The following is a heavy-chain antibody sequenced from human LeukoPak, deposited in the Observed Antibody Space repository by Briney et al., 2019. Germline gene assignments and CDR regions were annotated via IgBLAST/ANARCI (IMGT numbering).Heavy chain of an antibody. CDR2: IYHSGST. CDR1: GYSISSGYY. J-gene: IGHJ4*02. CDR3: AGKYYYDSSGYFYADY. D-gene: IGHD3-22*01. V-gene: IGHV4-38-2*02. Sequence: PSETLSLTCTVSGYSISSGYYWGWIRQPPGKGLEWIGSIYHSGSTYYNPSLTSRVTISVDTSKNQFSLKLSSMTAADTAVYYCAGKYYYDSSGYFYADYWGQGTLVTVSS.